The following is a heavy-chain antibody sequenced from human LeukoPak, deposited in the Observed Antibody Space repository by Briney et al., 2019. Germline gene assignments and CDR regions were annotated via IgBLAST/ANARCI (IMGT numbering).Heavy chain of an antibody. J-gene: IGHJ6*03. Sequence: GGSLRLSCAASGFTFSSYAVSWVRQAPGKGLERVSGITASGDNTYYADSVEGRFNISRDNSKSTLYLQMNSLRAEDTAVYYCATGYQYYDYYYMDVWGKGTTVTISS. CDR1: GFTFSSYA. D-gene: IGHD6-25*01. CDR3: ATGYQYYDYYYMDV. CDR2: ITASGDNT. V-gene: IGHV3-23*01.